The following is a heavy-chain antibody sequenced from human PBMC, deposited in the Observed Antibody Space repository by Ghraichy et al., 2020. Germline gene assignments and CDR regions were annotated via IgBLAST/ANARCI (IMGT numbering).Heavy chain of an antibody. J-gene: IGHJ4*02. V-gene: IGHV3-15*01. CDR2: FRAKTDGGTT. CDR1: GFTFSSAW. Sequence: GESLNISCAASGFTFSSAWMSWVRQAPGKGLEWVGRFRAKTDGGTTEYAAPVKGRFTISRDDSKNTLYMQMNNLKTEDTAVYYCVADSPVPLAQIDYWGQGTLVTGSS. D-gene: IGHD2-2*01. CDR3: VADSPVPLAQIDY.